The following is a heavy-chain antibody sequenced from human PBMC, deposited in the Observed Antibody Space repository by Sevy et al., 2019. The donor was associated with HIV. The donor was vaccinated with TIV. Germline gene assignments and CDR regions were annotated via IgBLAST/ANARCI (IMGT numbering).Heavy chain of an antibody. Sequence: GGSLRLSCAASGFTFNYFNMNWVRQAPGKGLEWVSSISSGSSYIKYADSVQGRFTISRDNGKSSLYLQMNSLSAEDTSVYYCARSRDYYYSGGFSYWGQGTLVTVSS. CDR2: ISSGSSYI. J-gene: IGHJ4*02. CDR3: ARSRDYYYSGGFSY. CDR1: GFTFNYFN. D-gene: IGHD3-22*01. V-gene: IGHV3-21*06.